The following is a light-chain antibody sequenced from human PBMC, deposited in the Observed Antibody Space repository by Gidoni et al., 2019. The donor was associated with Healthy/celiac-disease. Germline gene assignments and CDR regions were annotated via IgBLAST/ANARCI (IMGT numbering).Light chain of an antibody. CDR2: GAS. Sequence: EIVLTQSPGTLSLSPGERATRSCRASQSVSSSYLAWYQQKPGQAPRLLIYGASSRATGLPDRFSGSGSGTDFTLTISRLDPEDFAVYYCQQYGSSPLTFGGGTKVEIK. J-gene: IGKJ4*01. V-gene: IGKV3-20*01. CDR1: QSVSSSY. CDR3: QQYGSSPLT.